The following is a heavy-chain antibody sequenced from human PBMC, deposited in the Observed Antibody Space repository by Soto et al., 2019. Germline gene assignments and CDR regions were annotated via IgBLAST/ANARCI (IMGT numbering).Heavy chain of an antibody. CDR2: ISTFHGNT. J-gene: IGHJ4*02. V-gene: IGHV1-18*01. CDR1: GYTFKNYG. D-gene: IGHD4-4*01. CDR3: ARDHHVSTWRNIDY. Sequence: ASVKVSCKASGYTFKNYGISWVRQAPGQGLEWMGWISTFHGNTDYAQNVQGRITITADTSTSTAYMELRDLRSDDTAVYYCARDHHVSTWRNIDYWGQGTLVTVSS.